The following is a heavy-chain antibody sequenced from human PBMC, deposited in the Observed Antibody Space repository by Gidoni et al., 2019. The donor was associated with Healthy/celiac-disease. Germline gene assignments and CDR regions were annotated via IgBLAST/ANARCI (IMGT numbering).Heavy chain of an antibody. CDR1: GGSISSSSYY. CDR3: ARVNYYDSSGYYPWYFDY. Sequence: QLQLQESGPGLVKPSETLSLTCTVSGGSISSSSYYWGWIRQPPGKGLGWIGSIYYSGSTYYNPSLKSRVTISVDTSKNQFSLKLSSVTAADTAVYYCARVNYYDSSGYYPWYFDYWGQGTLVTVSS. D-gene: IGHD3-22*01. J-gene: IGHJ4*02. CDR2: IYYSGST. V-gene: IGHV4-39*01.